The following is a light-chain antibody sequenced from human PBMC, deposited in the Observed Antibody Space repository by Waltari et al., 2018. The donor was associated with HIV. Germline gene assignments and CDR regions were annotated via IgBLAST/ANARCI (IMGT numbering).Light chain of an antibody. J-gene: IGKJ1*01. Sequence: IRMHQSPSSLSASTGDRVNITCRASQPVSDYVAWFRQRPGETPQFLIFGASTLHTGVSSRFSGSSSGTEFTLSVSCLQSEDFATFFCQQYYDYPWTFGPGTQIEV. CDR1: QPVSDY. CDR2: GAS. V-gene: IGKV1-8*01. CDR3: QQYYDYPWT.